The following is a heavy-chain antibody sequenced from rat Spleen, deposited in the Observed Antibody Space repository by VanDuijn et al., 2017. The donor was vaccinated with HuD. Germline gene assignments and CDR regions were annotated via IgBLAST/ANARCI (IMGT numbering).Heavy chain of an antibody. D-gene: IGHD5-1*01. Sequence: EVQLVESGGGLVQPGRSLKLSCAASGFTFSNYYMAWVRQAPTKGLEWIASISTGGGNTYYRGSVKGRFIISRDNAKSTLYLQMDSLRSEDTATYYCVRLLGAPDWYFDFWGPGAMVTVSS. V-gene: IGHV5-25*01. J-gene: IGHJ1*01. CDR1: GFTFSNYY. CDR2: ISTGGGNT. CDR3: VRLLGAPDWYFDF.